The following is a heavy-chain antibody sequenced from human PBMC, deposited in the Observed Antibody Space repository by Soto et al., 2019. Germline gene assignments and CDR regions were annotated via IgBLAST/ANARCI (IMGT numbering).Heavy chain of an antibody. CDR2: IIPIFGTA. D-gene: IGHD2-2*01. Sequence: QVQLVQSGAEVKKPGSSVKVSCKASGGTFSSYAISWVRQAPGQGLEWMGGIIPIFGTANYAQKFQGRVTSTADESTSTAYMELSSLRSEDTAVYYCAREEVVLVPAAMDDYYYGMDVWGQGTAVTVSS. V-gene: IGHV1-69*12. CDR3: AREEVVLVPAAMDDYYYGMDV. J-gene: IGHJ6*02. CDR1: GGTFSSYA.